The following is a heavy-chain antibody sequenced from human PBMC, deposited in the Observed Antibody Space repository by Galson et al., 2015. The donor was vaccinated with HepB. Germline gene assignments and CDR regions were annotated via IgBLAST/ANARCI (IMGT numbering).Heavy chain of an antibody. D-gene: IGHD3-10*01. CDR2: ISSSSSTI. Sequence: SLRLSCAASGFTFSSYSMNWVRQAPGKGLEWVSYISSSSSTIYYADSVKGRFTISRDNAKNSLYLQMNSLRDEDTAVYYCARDGRGGILWFGELLVSSYFDYWGQGTLVTVSS. CDR3: ARDGRGGILWFGELLVSSYFDY. V-gene: IGHV3-48*02. J-gene: IGHJ4*02. CDR1: GFTFSSYS.